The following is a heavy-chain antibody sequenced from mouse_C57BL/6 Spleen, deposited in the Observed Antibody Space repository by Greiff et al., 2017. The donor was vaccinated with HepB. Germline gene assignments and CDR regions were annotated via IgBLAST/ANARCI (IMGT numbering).Heavy chain of an antibody. CDR3: ARDGYYLLMDY. V-gene: IGHV5-17*01. CDR1: GFTFSDYG. D-gene: IGHD2-3*01. CDR2: ISSGSSTI. Sequence: EVQVVESGGGLVKPGGSLKLSCAASGFTFSDYGMHWVRQAPEKGLEWVAYISSGSSTIYYADTVKGRFTISRDNAKNTLFLQMTSLRSEDTAMYYCARDGYYLLMDYWGQGTSVTVSS. J-gene: IGHJ4*01.